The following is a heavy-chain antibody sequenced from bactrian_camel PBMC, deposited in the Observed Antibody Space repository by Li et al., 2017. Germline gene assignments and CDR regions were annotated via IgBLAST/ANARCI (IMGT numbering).Heavy chain of an antibody. V-gene: IGHV3S9*01. CDR3: AARDVGCRNDPEGLNT. J-gene: IGHJ6*01. CDR2: LDGDGTP. CDR1: GYSLYTYFSRSC. D-gene: IGHD5*01. Sequence: HVQLVESGGGSVQAGGSLRLSCTASGYSLYTYFSRSCMGWFRRVPGKEREGVAFLDGDGTPTYTNPVEGRFTISRDNVKNTTYLEMNNLKPEDTAMYYRAARDVGCRNDPEGLNTWGQGTQVTVS.